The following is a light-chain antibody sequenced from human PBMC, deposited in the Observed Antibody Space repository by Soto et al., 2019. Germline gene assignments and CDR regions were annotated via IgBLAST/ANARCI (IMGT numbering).Light chain of an antibody. V-gene: IGKV3-11*01. CDR2: DTS. Sequence: EIVLTQSPATLSLSPGERATLSCRASQSVSSYLAWYQQKPGQAPRLLIYDTSKRATGIPTRFSGSGSGTAFTINISSLGPEDFALYYCQKSTNWPRSFTFGPGTKVDIK. CDR1: QSVSSY. CDR3: QKSTNWPRSFT. J-gene: IGKJ3*01.